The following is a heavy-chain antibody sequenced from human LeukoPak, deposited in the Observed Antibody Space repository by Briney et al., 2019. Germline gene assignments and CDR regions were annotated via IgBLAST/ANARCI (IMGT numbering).Heavy chain of an antibody. CDR1: GGSISSYY. V-gene: IGHV4-59*01. CDR3: ARALEWEPGAFDI. D-gene: IGHD1-26*01. J-gene: IGHJ3*02. Sequence: IPSETLSLTCTVSGGSISSYYWSWIRQPPGKGLEWIGYIYYSGSTNYNPSLKSRVTISVDTSKNQFSLKLSSVTAADTAVYYCARALEWEPGAFDIWGQGTMVTVSS. CDR2: IYYSGST.